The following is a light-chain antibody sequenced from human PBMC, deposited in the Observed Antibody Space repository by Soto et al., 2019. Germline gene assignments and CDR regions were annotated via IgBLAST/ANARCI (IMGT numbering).Light chain of an antibody. CDR2: ANS. CDR1: SSNIGTDYD. J-gene: IGLJ3*02. CDR3: QSYDSSLSVGV. Sequence: QSVLTQPPSVSGAPGQRVTISCTGSSSNIGTDYDVYWYQHLPGTAPKLLMYANSNRPSGVPDRFSGSKSGTSASLAITGLQAEDEADYYCQSYDSSLSVGVFGGGTKLTVL. V-gene: IGLV1-40*01.